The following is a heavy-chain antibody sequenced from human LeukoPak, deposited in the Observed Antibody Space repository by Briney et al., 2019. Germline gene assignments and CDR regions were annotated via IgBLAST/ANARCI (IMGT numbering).Heavy chain of an antibody. V-gene: IGHV3-74*01. Sequence: GGSLRLSCAASGNYWMHWVRQVPGKGLVWVSHINSDGSWTSYADSVKGRFTISKDNAKNSLYLQMNSLRAEDTAVYYCARDIAAAGTCFDYWGQGTLVTVSS. D-gene: IGHD6-13*01. CDR1: GNYW. CDR2: INSDGSWT. CDR3: ARDIAAAGTCFDY. J-gene: IGHJ4*02.